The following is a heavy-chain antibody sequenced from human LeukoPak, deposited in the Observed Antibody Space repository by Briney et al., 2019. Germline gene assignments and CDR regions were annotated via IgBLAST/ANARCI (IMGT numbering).Heavy chain of an antibody. V-gene: IGHV4-39*07. CDR3: TRDREHGTQDA. Sequence: SATLSLSSTVSCGSFTDYYWGWIRQPAGEGLEWIGSIYYRGNTFYNPSLRNRVSISIDTSKGRFSLNLNSVTAADTAVYFCTRDREHGTQDAWGQGTLVTVS. J-gene: IGHJ5*02. D-gene: IGHD1-26*01. CDR2: IYYRGNT. CDR1: CGSFTDYY.